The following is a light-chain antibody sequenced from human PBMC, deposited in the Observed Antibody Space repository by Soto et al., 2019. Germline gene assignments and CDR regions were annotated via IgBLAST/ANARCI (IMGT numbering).Light chain of an antibody. CDR2: AAS. J-gene: IGKJ2*01. CDR3: QQLNAYPHT. V-gene: IGKV1-9*01. CDR1: QDTRRN. Sequence: DIQLTQSPSFLSASVGDRVTISCRASQDTRRNLAWYQQETGRAPRLLIYAASIVQSGVPSRFSGSGSGTEFTLTVSGLQPDDFATYYCQQLNAYPHTFGQGTKVEIK.